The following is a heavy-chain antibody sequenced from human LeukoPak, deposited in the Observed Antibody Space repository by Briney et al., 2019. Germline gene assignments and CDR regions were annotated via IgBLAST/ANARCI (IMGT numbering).Heavy chain of an antibody. CDR2: IYDTGST. D-gene: IGHD2-21*02. CDR1: GASISRES. CDR3: ARNGFRTYCGTGCYSDYMDV. V-gene: IGHV4-4*07. J-gene: IGHJ6*03. Sequence: KPSETLSLTCTVSGASISRESWTWIRQPAGKGLEWIGYIYDTGSTTYSPSLQSRLTMSVDTSKNQFSLKLTSVTAADTAVYYCARNGFRTYCGTGCYSDYMDVWGKGATVTVSS.